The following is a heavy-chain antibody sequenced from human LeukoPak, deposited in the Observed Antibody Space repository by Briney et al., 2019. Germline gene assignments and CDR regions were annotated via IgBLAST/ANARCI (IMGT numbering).Heavy chain of an antibody. CDR3: ARFSSSWYGTPTNDY. CDR2: ISYDGSNK. V-gene: IGHV3-30-3*01. D-gene: IGHD6-13*01. Sequence: GGSLRLSCAASVFTFSSYAMHWVRQAPGKGLEWVAVISYDGSNKYYADSVKGRFTISRDNSKNTLYLQMNSLRAEDTAVYYCARFSSSWYGTPTNDYWGQGTLVTVSS. CDR1: VFTFSSYA. J-gene: IGHJ4*02.